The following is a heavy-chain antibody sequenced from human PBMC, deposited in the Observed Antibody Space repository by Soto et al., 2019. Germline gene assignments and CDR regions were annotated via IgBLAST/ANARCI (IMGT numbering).Heavy chain of an antibody. CDR2: INHSGGT. Sequence: QVQLQESGPGLVKPSQTLSLTCTVSGGSISSGGYYWSWIRQHPGKGLEWIGEINHSGGTNYNPSLKSRVTISVDTSKNQFSLKLSSLTAADTAVYYCARRSYSRSPLPHGGQGTLVTVSS. V-gene: IGHV4-31*03. CDR1: GGSISSGGYY. J-gene: IGHJ1*01. CDR3: ARRSYSRSPLPH. D-gene: IGHD6-13*01.